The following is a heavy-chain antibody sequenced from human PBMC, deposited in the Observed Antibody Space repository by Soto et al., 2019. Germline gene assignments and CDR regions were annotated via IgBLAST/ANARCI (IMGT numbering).Heavy chain of an antibody. D-gene: IGHD3-10*01. V-gene: IGHV3-30-3*01. CDR1: GFTFSSYA. Sequence: GRSLRLSCAASGFTFSSYAMHWVRQAPGKGLEWVAVISYDGSNKYYADSVKGRFTISRDNSKNTLYLQMNSLRAEDTAVYYCARDYYGSGSYGYYYYYGMDVWGQGTTVTVSS. CDR3: ARDYYGSGSYGYYYYYGMDV. J-gene: IGHJ6*02. CDR2: ISYDGSNK.